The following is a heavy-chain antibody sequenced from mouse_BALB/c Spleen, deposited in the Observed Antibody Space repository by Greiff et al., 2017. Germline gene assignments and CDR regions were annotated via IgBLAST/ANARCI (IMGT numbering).Heavy chain of an antibody. CDR1: GYSITSDYA. J-gene: IGHJ3*01. V-gene: IGHV3-2*02. CDR2: ISYSGST. D-gene: IGHD6-1*01. CDR3: ARSEVPPWFAY. Sequence: EVKLQESGPGLVKPSQSLSLTCTVTGYSITSDYAWNWIRQFPGNKLEWMGYISYSGSTSYNPSLKSRISITRDTSKNQFFLQLNSVTTEDTATYYCARSEVPPWFAYWGQGTLVTVSA.